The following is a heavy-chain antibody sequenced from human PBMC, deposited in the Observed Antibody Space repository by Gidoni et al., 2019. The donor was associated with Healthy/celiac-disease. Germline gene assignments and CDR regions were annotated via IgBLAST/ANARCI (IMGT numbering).Heavy chain of an antibody. CDR2: ISSSSTYI. CDR3: ARDPQLDC. J-gene: IGHJ4*02. Sequence: EGQLGESGGGLVKPGGSLRLSGAASGFTFSSYSMNWVLQAPGKGLEWVSSISSSSTYIYYADSVKGRFTISRDNAKNSLYLQVNSLRAEDTAVYYCARDPQLDCWGQGTLVTVSS. CDR1: GFTFSSYS. V-gene: IGHV3-21*01.